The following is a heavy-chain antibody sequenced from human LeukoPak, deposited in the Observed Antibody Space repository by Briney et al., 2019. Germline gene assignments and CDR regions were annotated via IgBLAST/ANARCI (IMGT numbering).Heavy chain of an antibody. CDR1: GFTFSSYW. J-gene: IGHJ4*02. V-gene: IGHV3-7*01. D-gene: IGHD3-10*01. Sequence: GESLKISCAASGFTFSSYWMSWVRQAPGKGLEWVANIKQDGSEKYYVDSVKGRFTISRDNAKNSLYLQMNSLRAEDTAVYYCARAKTYYYGSGIGYWGQGTLVTVSS. CDR3: ARAKTYYYGSGIGY. CDR2: IKQDGSEK.